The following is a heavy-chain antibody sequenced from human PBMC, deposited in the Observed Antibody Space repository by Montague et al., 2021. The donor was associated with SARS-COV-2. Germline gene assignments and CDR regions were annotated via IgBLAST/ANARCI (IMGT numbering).Heavy chain of an antibody. CDR3: AGRQGALYYLDM. J-gene: IGHJ4*02. CDR1: GGSFSDYY. V-gene: IGHV4-34*01. D-gene: IGHD2-15*01. Sequence: SETLSLTCAVYGGSFSDYYWSWIRQSPGKGLEWIGEMHQSGATNYNPSLKRRATISVDTPNSQLSLRLNSVTAADTAVYYYAGRQGALYYLDMWGQGTLVTVSS. CDR2: MHQSGAT.